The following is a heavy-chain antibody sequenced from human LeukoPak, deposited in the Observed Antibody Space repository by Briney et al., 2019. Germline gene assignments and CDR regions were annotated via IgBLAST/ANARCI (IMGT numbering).Heavy chain of an antibody. CDR1: GVTISHYY. CDR3: ARVGKVGATGALDI. D-gene: IGHD1-26*01. J-gene: IGHJ3*02. Sequence: PGGSLRLSCEASGVTISHYYMSWIRQAPGKGLQWLAYISGGGTTIFYADSGEGRFAISRDNAKNSVYLQLNSLTAEDTAVYYCARVGKVGATGALDIWGQGTPVAVSS. CDR2: ISGGGTTI. V-gene: IGHV3-11*04.